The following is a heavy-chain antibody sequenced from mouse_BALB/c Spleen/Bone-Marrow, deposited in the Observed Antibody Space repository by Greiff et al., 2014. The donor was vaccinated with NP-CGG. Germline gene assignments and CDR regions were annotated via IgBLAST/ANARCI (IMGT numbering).Heavy chain of an antibody. CDR1: GYTFTDYA. J-gene: IGHJ4*01. D-gene: IGHD3-1*01. CDR3: ARYISGYVRAIDY. CDR2: ISTYSGNT. V-gene: IGHV1-67*01. Sequence: SGPELVSPGVSVKISCKASGYTFTDYAIHWVKQSHSKRLEWIGIISTYSGNTNYNQKFKGKATMTVDKSSSTAYMELARLTSEDSAIYYCARYISGYVRAIDYWGQGTSVTVAS.